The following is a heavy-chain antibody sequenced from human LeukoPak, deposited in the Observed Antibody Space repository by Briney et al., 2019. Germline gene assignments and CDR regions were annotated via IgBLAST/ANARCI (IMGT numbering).Heavy chain of an antibody. CDR3: ARGRSSGPYGFDP. Sequence: PGGSLRLSCAASGFTFSSYWMSWVRQAPGKGLEWVANIKQDGSEKYYVDSVKGRFTISRDNAENSLYLQMNSLRAEDTAVYYCARGRSSGPYGFDPWGQGTLVTVSS. CDR1: GFTFSSYW. V-gene: IGHV3-7*01. CDR2: IKQDGSEK. D-gene: IGHD6-19*01. J-gene: IGHJ5*02.